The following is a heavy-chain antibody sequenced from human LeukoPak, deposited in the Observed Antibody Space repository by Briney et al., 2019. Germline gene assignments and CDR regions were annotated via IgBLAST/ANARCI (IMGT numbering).Heavy chain of an antibody. Sequence: SETLSLTCTVSGGSIRSYYWSWIRQPPGKGLEWIGYIYYSGSTNYNPSLKSRVTISVDTSKNQFSLKLSSVTAADTAVYYCARGAKVGGYYYGMDVWGKGTTVTVSS. CDR2: IYYSGST. CDR3: ARGAKVGGYYYGMDV. V-gene: IGHV4-59*01. CDR1: GGSIRSYY. D-gene: IGHD2-15*01. J-gene: IGHJ6*04.